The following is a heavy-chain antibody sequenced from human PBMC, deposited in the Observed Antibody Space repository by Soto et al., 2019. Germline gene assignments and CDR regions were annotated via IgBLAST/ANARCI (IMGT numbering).Heavy chain of an antibody. V-gene: IGHV4-34*01. J-gene: IGHJ3*02. CDR2: IYHSGST. D-gene: IGHD2-2*01. Sequence: SETLSLTCAVYGGSFSGYYWSWIRQPPGKGLEWTGEIYHSGSTNYNPSLKSRVTISVDKSKNQFSLKLSSVTAADTAVYYCGGWGDCSSTSCYEAFDIWGQGTMVTVSS. CDR3: GGWGDCSSTSCYEAFDI. CDR1: GGSFSGYY.